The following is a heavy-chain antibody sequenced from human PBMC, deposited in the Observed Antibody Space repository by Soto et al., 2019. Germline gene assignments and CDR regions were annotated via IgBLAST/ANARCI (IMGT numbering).Heavy chain of an antibody. CDR1: GGSISHYD. J-gene: IGHJ4*02. V-gene: IGHV4-4*07. Sequence: QVQLQESGPGLVKPSETLSLTCAVSGGSISHYDWSWIRQPAGKGLEWIGRIYSGGSTNCNPSLKSRVTMSVDTSKNQCSLNLNSVTAADAAIYFCARGPGRFGDFSIDYCGQGTLVTVSS. CDR2: IYSGGST. D-gene: IGHD3-10*01. CDR3: ARGPGRFGDFSIDY.